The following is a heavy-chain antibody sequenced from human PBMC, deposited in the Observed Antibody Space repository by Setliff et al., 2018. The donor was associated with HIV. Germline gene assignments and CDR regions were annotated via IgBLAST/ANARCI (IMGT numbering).Heavy chain of an antibody. V-gene: IGHV5-51*01. CDR2: IFPDDSDT. CDR1: GYTFTSYW. CDR3: VSGPSIGVYEGLAY. Sequence: GESLKISCKGSGYTFTSYWIGWVRQKSGKGLEWMGIIFPDDSDTRYSPSFQGQVTISADKSISTAYLQWTSLKASDSAMYFCVSGPSIGVYEGLAYWGQGTLVTVS. D-gene: IGHD5-12*01. J-gene: IGHJ4*02.